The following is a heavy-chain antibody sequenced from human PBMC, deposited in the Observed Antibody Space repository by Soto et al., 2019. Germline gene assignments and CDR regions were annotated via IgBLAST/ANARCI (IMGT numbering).Heavy chain of an antibody. D-gene: IGHD4-4*01. CDR3: ARGGGGPTVPEDYYYYYKDV. V-gene: IGHV1-18*01. CDR1: GYTFTSYG. Sequence: ASVKVSCKASGYTFTSYGISWVRQAPGQGLEWMGWISAYNGNTNYAQKLQGRVTMTTDTSTSTAYMELRSLRSDDTAVYYCARGGGGPTVPEDYYYYYKDVWGKGTTVTVSS. CDR2: ISAYNGNT. J-gene: IGHJ6*03.